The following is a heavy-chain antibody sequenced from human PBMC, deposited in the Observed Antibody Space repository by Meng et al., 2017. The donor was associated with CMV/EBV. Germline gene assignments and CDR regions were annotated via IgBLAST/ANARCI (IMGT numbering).Heavy chain of an antibody. CDR1: GFSLSTSGVG. J-gene: IGHJ4*02. Sequence: QITLKESCPTLVKPTQTLTLTCTFSGFSLSTSGVGVGRIRQPPGKALEWLALIYWDDDKRYSPSLKSRLTITKDTSKNQVVLTMTNMDPVDTATYYCARIAAAGRFDYWGQGTLVTVSS. V-gene: IGHV2-5*02. CDR3: ARIAAAGRFDY. D-gene: IGHD6-13*01. CDR2: IYWDDDK.